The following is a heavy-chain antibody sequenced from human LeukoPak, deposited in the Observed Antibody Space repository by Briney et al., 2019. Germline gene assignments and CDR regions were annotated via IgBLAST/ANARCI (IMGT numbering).Heavy chain of an antibody. CDR2: MNPNSSNT. Sequence: ASVKVSCKASRYTFTNYDINWVRQATGQGLEWMGWMNPNSSNTNYAQKLQGRVTMTTDTSTSTAYMELRSLRSDDTAVYYCARGGPYYDFHTHDYWGQGTLVTVSS. CDR3: ARGGPYYDFHTHDY. D-gene: IGHD3-3*01. CDR1: RYTFTNYD. J-gene: IGHJ4*02. V-gene: IGHV1-8*01.